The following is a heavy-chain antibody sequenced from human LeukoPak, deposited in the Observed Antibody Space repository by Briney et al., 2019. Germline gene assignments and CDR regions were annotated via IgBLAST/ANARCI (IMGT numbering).Heavy chain of an antibody. CDR2: IYTSGST. D-gene: IGHD2-2*01. V-gene: IGHV4-4*07. CDR3: ARVSCSSTSCYYNWFDP. J-gene: IGHJ5*02. CDR1: GGSISSYY. Sequence: NPSETLSLTCTVSGGSISSYYWSWIRQPAGKGLEWIGRIYTSGSTNYNPSLKSRVTTSVDTSKNQFSLKLSSVTAADTAVYYCARVSCSSTSCYYNWFDPWGQGTLVTVSS.